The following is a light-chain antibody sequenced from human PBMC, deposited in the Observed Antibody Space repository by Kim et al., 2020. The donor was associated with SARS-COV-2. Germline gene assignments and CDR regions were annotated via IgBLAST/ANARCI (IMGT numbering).Light chain of an antibody. CDR3: QQRSHWPPT. J-gene: IGKJ4*01. CDR2: DTS. V-gene: IGKV3-11*01. Sequence: EIVLTQSPATLSLSPGERATLSCRASQSVSSYLAWYQQRPGQAPRLLIYDTSNRATGIPARFSGSGSGTDFTLTISSLGPEDFAVYSCQQRSHWPPTFGGGTKVDIK. CDR1: QSVSSY.